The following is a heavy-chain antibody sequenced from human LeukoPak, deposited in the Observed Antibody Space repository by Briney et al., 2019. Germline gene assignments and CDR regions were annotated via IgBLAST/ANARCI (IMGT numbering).Heavy chain of an antibody. Sequence: ASVKVSCKASGYTFTSYAMHWVRQAPGQRLEWMGWISAYNGNTNYAQKLQGRVTMTTDTSTSTAYMELRSLRSDDTAVYYCAREQYDSSGPNFDYWGQGTLVTVSS. D-gene: IGHD3-22*01. CDR1: GYTFTSYA. CDR2: ISAYNGNT. CDR3: AREQYDSSGPNFDY. J-gene: IGHJ4*02. V-gene: IGHV1-18*01.